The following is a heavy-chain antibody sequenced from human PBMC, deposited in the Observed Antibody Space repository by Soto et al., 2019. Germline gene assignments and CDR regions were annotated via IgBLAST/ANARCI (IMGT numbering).Heavy chain of an antibody. CDR3: ARDPYEFWTSYWFDP. V-gene: IGHV1-18*01. CDR2: ISAYDGKT. Sequence: GASVKVSCKTSGYTFNTYGINWVRQAPGQGLELMGWISAYDGKTTYAEKFQGRVTLTTDTSTSTAYMELRSLRSDDTAIYYCARDPYEFWTSYWFDPWGQGTPVTVSS. CDR1: GYTFNTYG. D-gene: IGHD3-3*01. J-gene: IGHJ5*02.